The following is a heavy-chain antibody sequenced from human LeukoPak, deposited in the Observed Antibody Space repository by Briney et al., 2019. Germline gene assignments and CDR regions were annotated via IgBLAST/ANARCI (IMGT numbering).Heavy chain of an antibody. J-gene: IGHJ5*02. V-gene: IGHV1-46*01. CDR1: GYTFTSYY. CDR3: ARDFGGYCSGGSCNNRWFDP. D-gene: IGHD2-15*01. Sequence: ASVKVSCKASGYTFTSYYMHWVRQAPGQGLEWMGIINPSGGSTSYAQKFQGRVTMTRDTSTSTVYMELSSLRSEDTAVYYCARDFGGYCSGGSCNNRWFDPWGQGTLVTVSS. CDR2: INPSGGST.